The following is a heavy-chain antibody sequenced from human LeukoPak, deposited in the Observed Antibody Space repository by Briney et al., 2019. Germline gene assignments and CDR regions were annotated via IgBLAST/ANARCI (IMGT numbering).Heavy chain of an antibody. D-gene: IGHD3-10*01. CDR2: IIPIFGTA. Sequence: AASVKVSCKASGGTFSSYAISWVRQAPGQGLEWMGGIIPIFGTANYAQKFQGRVTITAEESTSTAYMELSSLRSEDTAVYYCARDHGWFGELPPRYFDYWGQGTLVTVSS. CDR1: GGTFSSYA. CDR3: ARDHGWFGELPPRYFDY. J-gene: IGHJ4*02. V-gene: IGHV1-69*01.